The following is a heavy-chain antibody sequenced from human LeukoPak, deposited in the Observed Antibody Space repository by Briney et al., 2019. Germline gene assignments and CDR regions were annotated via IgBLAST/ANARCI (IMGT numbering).Heavy chain of an antibody. D-gene: IGHD1-26*01. V-gene: IGHV4-59*01. CDR2: IYYSGST. CDR1: GGSISSYY. CDR3: ARGGALEAFDI. Sequence: SETLSLTCTVSGGSISSYYWSWIRQPPGKGLEWIGYIYYSGSTNYNPSLKSRVTISLDKSNNQVSLRLTSVTAADTAVYYCARGGALEAFDIWGQGTMVTVSS. J-gene: IGHJ3*02.